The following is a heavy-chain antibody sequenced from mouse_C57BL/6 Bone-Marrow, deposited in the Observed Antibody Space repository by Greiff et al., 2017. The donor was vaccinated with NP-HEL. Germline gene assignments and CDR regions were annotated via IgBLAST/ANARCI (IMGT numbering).Heavy chain of an antibody. CDR3: ARGGLFDY. V-gene: IGHV1-64*01. CDR2: IHPNSGST. J-gene: IGHJ2*01. CDR1: GYTFTSYW. Sequence: VQLQQSGAELVKPGASVKLSCKASGYTFTSYWMHWVKQRPGQGLEWIGMIHPNSGSTKYNEKFKSKATLTVDKSSSTAYMQLSSLTSEDSAVYYCARGGLFDYWGQGTTLTVSS.